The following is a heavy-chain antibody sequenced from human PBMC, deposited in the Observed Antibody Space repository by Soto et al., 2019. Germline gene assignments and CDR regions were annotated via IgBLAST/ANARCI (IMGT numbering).Heavy chain of an antibody. CDR3: ARHVAARPLLVY. CDR2: IDPSDSYT. Sequence: HGESLKISCKGSGYSFTSYWISWVRQMPGKGLEWMGRIDPSDSYTNYSPSSQGHVTISADKSISTAYLQWSSLKASDTAMYYCARHVAARPLLVYWGQGTLVTVSS. D-gene: IGHD6-6*01. J-gene: IGHJ4*02. V-gene: IGHV5-10-1*01. CDR1: GYSFTSYW.